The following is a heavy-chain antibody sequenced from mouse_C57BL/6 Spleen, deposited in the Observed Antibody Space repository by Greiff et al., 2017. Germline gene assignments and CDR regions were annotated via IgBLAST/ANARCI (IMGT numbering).Heavy chain of an antibody. V-gene: IGHV1-52*01. CDR1: GYTFTSYW. CDR2: IDPSDSET. CDR3: ARGEGGFAY. J-gene: IGHJ3*01. Sequence: VQLQQPGAELVRPGSSVKLSCKASGYTFTSYWMHWVKQRPIQGLEWIGNIDPSDSETDYNQKFKDKATLTVDKSSSTAYMQLSSLTSEDSAVYYCARGEGGFAYWGQGTLVTVSA.